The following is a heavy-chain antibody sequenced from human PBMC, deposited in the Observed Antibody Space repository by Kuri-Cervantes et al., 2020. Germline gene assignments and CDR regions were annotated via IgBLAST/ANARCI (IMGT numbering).Heavy chain of an antibody. CDR3: ARQNYYDSSGGGAFDI. D-gene: IGHD3-22*01. Sequence: SETLSLTCAVYGGSFSGYYWSWIRQPPGKGLEWIGEINHSGSTNYNPSLKSRVTISVDTSKSQFSLKLSSVTAADTAVYYCARQNYYDSSGGGAFDIWGQGTMVTVSS. CDR2: INHSGST. V-gene: IGHV4-34*01. CDR1: GGSFSGYY. J-gene: IGHJ3*02.